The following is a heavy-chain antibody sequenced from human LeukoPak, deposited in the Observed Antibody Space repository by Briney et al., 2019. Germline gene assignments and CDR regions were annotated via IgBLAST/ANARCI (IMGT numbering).Heavy chain of an antibody. CDR2: INSDGSST. V-gene: IGHV3-74*01. CDR3: ARDSGYASRWFDY. J-gene: IGHJ4*02. CDR1: GFTFSSYW. D-gene: IGHD6-13*01. Sequence: PGGSLRLSCAASGFTFSSYWMHWVRQPRGNGLVWVSGINSDGSSTSCADSVKGRFAVSRDNAKNTLFLQMNSLRAEDTAVYYCARDSGYASRWFDYWGQGTLVTVSP.